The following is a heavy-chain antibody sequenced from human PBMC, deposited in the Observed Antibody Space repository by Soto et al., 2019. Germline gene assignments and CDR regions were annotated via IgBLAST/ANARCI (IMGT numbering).Heavy chain of an antibody. Sequence: PFETLSLSRTVSGGSIRSHYRSRIRQSPGKGPEWIGYIFYSGSTNCSPSLKSRVTISVDTSKNQFSLRLSSVTAADTAVYYCATRREGSSGWHAFDIWGQGTMVTVSS. CDR1: GGSIRSHY. J-gene: IGHJ3*02. V-gene: IGHV4-59*08. CDR2: IFYSGST. D-gene: IGHD6-19*01. CDR3: ATRREGSSGWHAFDI.